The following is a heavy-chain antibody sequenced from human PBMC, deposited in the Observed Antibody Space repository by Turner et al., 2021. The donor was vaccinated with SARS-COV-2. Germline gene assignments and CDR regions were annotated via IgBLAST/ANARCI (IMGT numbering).Heavy chain of an antibody. J-gene: IGHJ3*02. CDR1: GFTFSTYA. CDR2: ISYDGSNK. D-gene: IGHD1-26*01. V-gene: IGHV3-30-3*01. CDR3: ARAGWDLLPFDAFDI. Sequence: QVQLVESGGGVVQPGRSLRLSCAAAGFTFSTYAMHWVRQAPGKGLEWVAVISYDGSNKYYADSVKGRFTISRDNSKNTLYLQMNSLRAEDTAVYYCARAGWDLLPFDAFDIWGQGTMVPISS.